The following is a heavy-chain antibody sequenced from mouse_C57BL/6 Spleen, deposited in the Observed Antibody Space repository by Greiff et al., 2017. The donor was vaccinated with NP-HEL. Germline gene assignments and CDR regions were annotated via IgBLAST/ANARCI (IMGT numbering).Heavy chain of an antibody. CDR3: AKILTGTGAMDY. J-gene: IGHJ4*01. Sequence: VQLQQSGPGLVQPSQRLSITCTVSGFSLTSYGVHWVRQSPGKGLEWLGVIWRGGSTDYNAAFMSRLSITKDNSKSQVFFKMNSLQADDTAIYYCAKILTGTGAMDYWGQGTSVAVSS. CDR1: GFSLTSYG. D-gene: IGHD4-1*01. CDR2: IWRGGST. V-gene: IGHV2-5*01.